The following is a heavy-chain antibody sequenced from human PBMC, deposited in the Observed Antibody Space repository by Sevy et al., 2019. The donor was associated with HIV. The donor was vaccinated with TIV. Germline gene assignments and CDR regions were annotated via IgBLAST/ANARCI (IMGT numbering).Heavy chain of an antibody. CDR1: GGSISSYY. CDR3: ARERSDCSSTSCYIQDQFYYYYMDV. D-gene: IGHD2-2*01. V-gene: IGHV4-59*01. Sequence: SETLSLTCTVSGGSISSYYWSWIRQPPGKGLEWIGYIYYSGSTNYNPSLKSRVTISVDTSKNQFSLKLSSVTAADTAAYYCARERSDCSSTSCYIQDQFYYYYMDVWGKGTTVTVSS. CDR2: IYYSGST. J-gene: IGHJ6*03.